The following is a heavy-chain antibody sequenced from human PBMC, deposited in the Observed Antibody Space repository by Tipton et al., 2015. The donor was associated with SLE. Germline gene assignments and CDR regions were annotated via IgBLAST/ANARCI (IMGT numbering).Heavy chain of an antibody. J-gene: IGHJ4*02. V-gene: IGHV3-66*02. CDR2: LLYGFNT. CDR3: ATPQGMY. Sequence: SLRLSCAASGFNVSNNYINWVRQAPGKGLEWVSVLLYGFNTFYADSVKGRFTISRDTSKNTMYLQMNTLRPEDTAVYYCATPQGMYWGQGTLVTVSS. CDR1: GFNVSNNY.